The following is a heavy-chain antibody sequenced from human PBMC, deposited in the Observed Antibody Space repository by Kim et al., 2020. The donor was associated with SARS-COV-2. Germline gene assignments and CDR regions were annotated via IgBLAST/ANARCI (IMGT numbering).Heavy chain of an antibody. Sequence: GGSLRLSCAASGFTFSSYGMHWVRQAPGKGLEWVAVISYDGSNKYYADSVKGRFTISRDNSKNTLYLQMNSLRAEDTAVYYCAKAAQFSEKYQLLQLSDGMDVWGQGTTVTVSS. CDR2: ISYDGSNK. D-gene: IGHD2-2*01. J-gene: IGHJ6*02. V-gene: IGHV3-30*18. CDR1: GFTFSSYG. CDR3: AKAAQFSEKYQLLQLSDGMDV.